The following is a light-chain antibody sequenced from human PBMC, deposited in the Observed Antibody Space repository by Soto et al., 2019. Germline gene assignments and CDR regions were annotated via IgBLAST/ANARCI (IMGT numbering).Light chain of an antibody. Sequence: EIVMTQSPATLSVSPGARATLSCRATQSVGRNVAWYQQKPGQSPRLLIYGASTRATGISARFSGSGYGTAVTRTISSLQSEDFVVYYCQQYSNWLPLTFGGGTKVEIK. CDR2: GAS. CDR3: QQYSNWLPLT. J-gene: IGKJ4*01. V-gene: IGKV3D-15*01. CDR1: QSVGRN.